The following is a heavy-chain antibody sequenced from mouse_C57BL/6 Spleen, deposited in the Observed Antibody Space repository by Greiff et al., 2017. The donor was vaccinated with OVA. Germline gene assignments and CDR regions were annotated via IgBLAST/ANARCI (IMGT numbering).Heavy chain of an antibody. Sequence: EVQGVEPGAELVRPGASVKLSCTASGFNIKDYYMHWVKQRPEQGLEWIGRIEPEDGDTEYAPKFQGKATMTADTSSKPAYMQLSSLTSEDTAVYYCTTLYGSYAMDYWGQGTSVTVCS. CDR2: IEPEDGDT. D-gene: IGHD2-10*02. J-gene: IGHJ4*01. V-gene: IGHV14-1*01. CDR3: TTLYGSYAMDY. CDR1: GFNIKDYY.